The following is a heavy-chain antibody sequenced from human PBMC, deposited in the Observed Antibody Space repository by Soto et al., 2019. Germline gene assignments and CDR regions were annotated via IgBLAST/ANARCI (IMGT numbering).Heavy chain of an antibody. D-gene: IGHD1-26*01. V-gene: IGHV3-53*01. J-gene: IGHJ6*02. CDR3: ARVPGSV. Sequence: GGSLRLSCAASGFTVSNNYMTWVRQAPGKGLEWVSVIYSDGSTFYADSVKGRFTISRDSSKNTLSLQMNSLRVEDTAVYYCARVPGSVWGQGTTVTVSS. CDR1: GFTVSNNY. CDR2: IYSDGST.